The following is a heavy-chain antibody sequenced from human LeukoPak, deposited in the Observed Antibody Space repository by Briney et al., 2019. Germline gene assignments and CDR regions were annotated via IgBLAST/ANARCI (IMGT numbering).Heavy chain of an antibody. J-gene: IGHJ5*02. CDR3: AREDSDDYGDYFDP. D-gene: IGHD4-17*01. V-gene: IGHV1-2*02. CDR2: INPDSGGT. CDR1: GYTFTGYY. Sequence: ASVKVSCKGSGYTFTGYYMHWVRQAPGQGLEWMGWINPDSGGTNYAQKFQGRVTMTRDKSISTAFMELSRLRSDDTAMYYCAREDSDDYGDYFDPWGQGTLVTVSS.